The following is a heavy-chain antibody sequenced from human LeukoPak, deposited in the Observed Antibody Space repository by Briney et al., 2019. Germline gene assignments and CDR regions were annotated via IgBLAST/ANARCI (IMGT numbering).Heavy chain of an antibody. CDR3: ARDSYVVATLRHFDY. J-gene: IGHJ4*02. D-gene: IGHD5-12*01. CDR1: GYTLSDYY. Sequence: ASVKVSCKASGYTLSDYYMHWVRQAPGQGLEWMGWINPKSGDTNYSQKFQGRVTMTADTSTSTAYMELRSLRSDDTAVYYCARDSYVVATLRHFDYWGQGTLVTVSS. V-gene: IGHV1-2*02. CDR2: INPKSGDT.